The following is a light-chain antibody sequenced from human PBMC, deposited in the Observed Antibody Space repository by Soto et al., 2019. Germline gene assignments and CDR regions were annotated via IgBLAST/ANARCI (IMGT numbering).Light chain of an antibody. J-gene: IGLJ2*01. V-gene: IGLV2-14*01. CDR2: EVS. CDR3: SSYTGSSNVV. CDR1: SSDVGGYNY. Sequence: QSALTQPASASGSPGQSVTISCTGTSSDVGGYNYVSWYQQHPGKAPKLMIYEVSNRPSGVSNRFSGSKSGNTASLTISGLQAEDEADYYCSSYTGSSNVVFGGGTKLTVL.